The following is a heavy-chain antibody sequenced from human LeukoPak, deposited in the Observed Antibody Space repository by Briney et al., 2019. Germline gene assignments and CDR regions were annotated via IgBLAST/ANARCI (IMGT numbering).Heavy chain of an antibody. J-gene: IGHJ6*03. CDR3: AKEYGYDHNYYYSMDV. V-gene: IGHV3-30*02. CDR2: IRYDGSNK. Sequence: GGSLRLSCAASGFTFSSYGIHWVRQAPGKGLEWVAFIRYDGSNKYHADSVKGRFTISRDNSKNTVYLQMNSLRAEDTAVYFCAKEYGYDHNYYYSMDVWGKGTTVTVSS. D-gene: IGHD3-3*01. CDR1: GFTFSSYG.